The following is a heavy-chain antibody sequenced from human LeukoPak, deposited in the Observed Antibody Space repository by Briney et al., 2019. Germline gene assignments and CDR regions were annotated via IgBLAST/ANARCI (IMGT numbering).Heavy chain of an antibody. CDR3: ARKTGTTGEAFDY. V-gene: IGHV4-4*02. Sequence: PSETLSLTCAVSGGSISSSNWWSWVRQPPGKGPEWIGEIYHSGSTNYNPSLKSRVTISVDKSKNQFSLKLSSVTAADTAVYYCARKTGTTGEAFDYWGQGTQVTVSS. CDR1: GGSISSSNW. CDR2: IYHSGST. D-gene: IGHD1-1*01. J-gene: IGHJ4*02.